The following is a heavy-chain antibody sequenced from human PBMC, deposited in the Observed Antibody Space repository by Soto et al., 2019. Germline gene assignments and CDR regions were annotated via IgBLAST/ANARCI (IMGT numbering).Heavy chain of an antibody. CDR2: ISSTGTYT. CDR3: ARDANYAAN. J-gene: IGHJ4*02. V-gene: IGHV3-11*05. D-gene: IGHD1-7*01. Sequence: QVQLVESGGGLVKPGGSLRLSCAASGFTFTDYYMNWIRQAPGKGLEWVSYISSTGTYTNYADSVKGRFTISRDNAKNSLYLQMNSLRAEDTAVYYCARDANYAANWGQGTLVTVSS. CDR1: GFTFTDYY.